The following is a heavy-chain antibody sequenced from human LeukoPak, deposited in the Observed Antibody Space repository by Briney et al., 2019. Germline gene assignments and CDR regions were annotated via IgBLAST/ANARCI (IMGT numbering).Heavy chain of an antibody. CDR2: IIPIFGTA. Sequence: GSSVKVSCKASGGTFSSYAISWVRQAPGQGLEWMGGIIPIFGTANYAQKFQGRVTITTDEPTSTAYMELSSLRSEDTAVYYCARDRCSSTSCYADYWGQGTLVTVSS. CDR3: ARDRCSSTSCYADY. CDR1: GGTFSSYA. D-gene: IGHD2-2*01. V-gene: IGHV1-69*05. J-gene: IGHJ4*02.